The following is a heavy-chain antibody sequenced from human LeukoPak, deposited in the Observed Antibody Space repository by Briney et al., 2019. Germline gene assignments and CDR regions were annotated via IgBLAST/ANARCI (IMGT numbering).Heavy chain of an antibody. CDR2: ISTYNGNT. V-gene: IGHV1-18*01. CDR1: GYTFSSYG. D-gene: IGHD3-10*01. CDR3: ARVAYGNGFDP. J-gene: IGHJ5*02. Sequence: ASVQVSCKASGYTFSSYGITWVRQAPGQELELMGWISTYNGNTRYEQKFQGRVTLTTDTSTSTVYMDLRSLTYDDTAVYYCARVAYGNGFDPWGQGTLVTVSS.